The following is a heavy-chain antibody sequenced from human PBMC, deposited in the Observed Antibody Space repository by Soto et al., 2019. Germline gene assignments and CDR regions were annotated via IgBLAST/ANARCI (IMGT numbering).Heavy chain of an antibody. CDR2: ISTSGGT. V-gene: IGHV4-4*07. J-gene: IGHJ3*02. D-gene: IGHD2-2*01. CDR3: ARLHLPALQGAFDI. CDR1: GGSINSDY. Sequence: QVQLQESGPGLVKPSETLSLTCSVSGGSINSDYWTWIRQSAGKGLEWIGRISTSGGTTYNPSLKSRVTMSIDTSRNQFSLTLISVTAADTALYYCARLHLPALQGAFDIWGQGTMVTVSS.